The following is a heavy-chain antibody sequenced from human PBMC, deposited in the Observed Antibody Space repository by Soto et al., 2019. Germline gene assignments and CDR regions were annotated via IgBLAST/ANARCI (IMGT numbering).Heavy chain of an antibody. D-gene: IGHD3-16*01. V-gene: IGHV3-23*01. Sequence: GGSLRLSCAASGFKFSNYAMSWVRQAPGKGLEWVSLISATGGGTYYADSVKGRFTISRDNSHNTLYLQVHSLTAEDTAVYYCAKDRRAGGNSAFYFDFWGQGAQVTAPQ. CDR3: AKDRRAGGNSAFYFDF. CDR1: GFKFSNYA. J-gene: IGHJ4*02. CDR2: ISATGGGT.